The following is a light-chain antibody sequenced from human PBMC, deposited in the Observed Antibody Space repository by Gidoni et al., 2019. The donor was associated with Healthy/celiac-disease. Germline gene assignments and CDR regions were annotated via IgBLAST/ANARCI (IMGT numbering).Light chain of an antibody. CDR2: GAS. CDR1: QSVSSSY. CDR3: QQYGSSPPIT. V-gene: IGKV3-20*01. J-gene: IGKJ5*01. Sequence: DIVLTQSPGTLSLSPGERATLSCRASQSVSSSYLAWYQQQPGQAPRLLIYGASSRVTGILARFSGSGSATDFTLTISRLEPEDVAVYYCQQYGSSPPITFGQGTRLEIK.